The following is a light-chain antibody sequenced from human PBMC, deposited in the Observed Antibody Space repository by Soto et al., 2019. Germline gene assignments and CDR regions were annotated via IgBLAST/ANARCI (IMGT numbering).Light chain of an antibody. CDR3: QQYNNWPRT. Sequence: IGMTQSAATLSVSPGESATLACRASQRLXSDVAWYQQKPGQAPRILXDCASTTATGSPARLSGSGSGTEFTPTISSLHSEDFAVYNCQQYNNWPRTFGQGTKVDIK. J-gene: IGKJ2*01. CDR2: CAS. CDR1: QRLXSD. V-gene: IGKV3-15*01.